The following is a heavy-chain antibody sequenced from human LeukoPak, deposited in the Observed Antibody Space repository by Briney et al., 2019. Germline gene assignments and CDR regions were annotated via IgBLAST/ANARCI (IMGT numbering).Heavy chain of an antibody. CDR3: ARMSTSSWYACDY. D-gene: IGHD6-13*01. Sequence: GGSLRLSCAASGFTFSGYWMTWVRQAPGKGLEWVANIKQDGSEKYYVDSVRGRFTISRDNTENSLYLQMNSLRAEDTAVYYCARMSTSSWYACDYWGQGTLVTVSS. CDR2: IKQDGSEK. V-gene: IGHV3-7*01. J-gene: IGHJ4*02. CDR1: GFTFSGYW.